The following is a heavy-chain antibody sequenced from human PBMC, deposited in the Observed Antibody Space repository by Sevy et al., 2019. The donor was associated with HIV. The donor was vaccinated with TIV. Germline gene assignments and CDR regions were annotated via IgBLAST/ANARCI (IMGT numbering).Heavy chain of an antibody. D-gene: IGHD1-26*01. J-gene: IGHJ4*02. CDR3: ASGGIWDY. CDR1: GHTFTTFS. V-gene: IGHV1-46*03. CDR2: INPSGGST. Sequence: ASLKVSCKASGHTFTTFSLHWVRQAPGQGLEWTGIINPSGGSTTYAQKFQGRLIMTRDMSTSTVYMELSSLRSEDTAVYYCASGGIWDYWGQGTLVTVSS.